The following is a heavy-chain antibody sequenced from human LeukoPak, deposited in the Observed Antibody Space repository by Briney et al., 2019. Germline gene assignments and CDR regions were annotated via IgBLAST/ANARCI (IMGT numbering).Heavy chain of an antibody. CDR1: GFTFSNAW. CDR3: TTDLTIFGVAAFDY. D-gene: IGHD3-3*01. J-gene: IGHJ4*02. V-gene: IGHV3-15*01. Sequence: GGSLRLSCAASGFTFSNAWMSWVRQAPGKGLEWVGRIKSKTDGGTTDYAAPVKGRFTISRDDSKNTLYLQMNSLKTEDTAVYYCTTDLTIFGVAAFDYWGQGTLVTVSS. CDR2: IKSKTDGGTT.